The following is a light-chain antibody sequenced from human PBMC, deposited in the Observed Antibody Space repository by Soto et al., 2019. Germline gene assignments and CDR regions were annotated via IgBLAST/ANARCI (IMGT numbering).Light chain of an antibody. CDR3: QQYETFSGT. CDR1: QSVSGW. Sequence: DIQMTQSPSTLSASVGDTVTVTCRASQSVSGWLAWYQQKPGEAPKLLIHDASALPRGVPSRFSGSGSGTKFTHTIASLQPDDFATYCCQQYETFSGTFGPGTKVDIK. V-gene: IGKV1-5*01. CDR2: DAS. J-gene: IGKJ1*01.